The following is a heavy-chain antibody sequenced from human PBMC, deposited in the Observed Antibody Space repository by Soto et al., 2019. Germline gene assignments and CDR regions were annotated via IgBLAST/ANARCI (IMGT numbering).Heavy chain of an antibody. CDR3: ARDLGYYDSSGRRSAFDI. D-gene: IGHD3-22*01. Sequence: GGSLRLSCAASGFTFSSYTMNWVRQAPGKGLEWVSSISSSSSYIYYADSVKGRFTISRDNAKNSLYLQMNSLRAEDTAVYYCARDLGYYDSSGRRSAFDIWGQGTMVTVSS. CDR2: ISSSSSYI. V-gene: IGHV3-21*01. CDR1: GFTFSSYT. J-gene: IGHJ3*02.